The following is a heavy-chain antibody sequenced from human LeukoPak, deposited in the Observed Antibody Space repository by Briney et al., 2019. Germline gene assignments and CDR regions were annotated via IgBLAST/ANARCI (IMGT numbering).Heavy chain of an antibody. D-gene: IGHD2-15*01. CDR1: GFTFTSYW. CDR3: ATKSLIGYTDQ. Sequence: PGGSLRLSCAASGFTFTSYWMSWVRQVPGKGLEWVANIKQHGSENYYVDSVKGRFTISRDNAKNSLYLQMNSLRVEDTAMYYCATKSLIGYTDQWGQGTLVTVSS. V-gene: IGHV3-7*01. J-gene: IGHJ4*02. CDR2: IKQHGSEN.